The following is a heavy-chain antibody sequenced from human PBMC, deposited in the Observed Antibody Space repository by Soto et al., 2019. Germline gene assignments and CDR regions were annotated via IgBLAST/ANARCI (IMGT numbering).Heavy chain of an antibody. CDR1: GFTFSSYA. D-gene: IGHD3-10*01. V-gene: IGHV3-66*01. CDR3: ARVITMVRGVKRSGGEFDY. Sequence: GGSLRLSCAASGFTFSSYAMSWVRQAPGKGLEWVSVIYSGGSTYYADSVKGRFPISRDNSKNTLYLQMNSLRAEDTAVYYCARVITMVRGVKRSGGEFDYWGQGTLVTVSS. J-gene: IGHJ4*02. CDR2: IYSGGST.